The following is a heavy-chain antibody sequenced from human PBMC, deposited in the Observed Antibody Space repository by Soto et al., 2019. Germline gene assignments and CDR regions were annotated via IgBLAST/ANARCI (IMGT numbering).Heavy chain of an antibody. CDR1: GFTFSSNS. CDR3: ARASYGDYGN. D-gene: IGHD4-17*01. V-gene: IGHV3-21*01. J-gene: IGHJ4*02. CDR2: ISSSSSYI. Sequence: EVQLVESGGGLVKPGGSLRLSCAASGFTFSSNSMNWVRQAPGKGLEWVSSISSSSSYIYYADSVNGRFTISRDNAKNSLYLQMNSLRAEDTAVYYCARASYGDYGNWGQGTLVTVSS.